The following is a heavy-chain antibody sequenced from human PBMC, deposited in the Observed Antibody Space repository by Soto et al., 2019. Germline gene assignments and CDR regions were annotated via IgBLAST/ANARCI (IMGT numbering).Heavy chain of an antibody. J-gene: IGHJ3*02. Sequence: QVQLVQSGAEVKKPGSSVKVSCKASGGTFSSYAISWVRQAPGQGLEWMGGIIPIFGTANYAQKFQGRVTITADESTSTAYMERSSLRSEDTAVYYCARDYYDSSGPGGDAFDIWGQGTMVTVSS. CDR3: ARDYYDSSGPGGDAFDI. CDR1: GGTFSSYA. D-gene: IGHD3-22*01. V-gene: IGHV1-69*12. CDR2: IIPIFGTA.